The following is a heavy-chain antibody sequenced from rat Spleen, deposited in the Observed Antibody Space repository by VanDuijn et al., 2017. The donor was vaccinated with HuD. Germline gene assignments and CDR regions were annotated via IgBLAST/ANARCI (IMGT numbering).Heavy chain of an antibody. D-gene: IGHD1-12*02. Sequence: QVQLKESGPGLVQPSQTLSLTCTVSGFSLTSYGVTWVRQPPGKGLEWMGGIWGDGSTNYKSALKSRLSISRDTSKTQVFLKMNSLQTEDTAIYFCTRAGSGFDYWGQGVMVTVSS. CDR2: IWGDGST. J-gene: IGHJ2*01. CDR3: TRAGSGFDY. CDR1: GFSLTSYG. V-gene: IGHV2-13*01.